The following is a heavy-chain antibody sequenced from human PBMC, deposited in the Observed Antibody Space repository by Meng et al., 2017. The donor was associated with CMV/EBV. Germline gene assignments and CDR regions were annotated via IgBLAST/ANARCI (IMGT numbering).Heavy chain of an antibody. CDR1: GFTFSSYA. J-gene: IGHJ4*02. V-gene: IGHV3-23*01. CDR3: AKGEQWLAPRFDY. Sequence: CAASGFTFSSYALSWVRQAPGKGLEWVSAISGSGGSTYYADSVKGRFTISRDNSKNTLYLQMNSLRAEDTAVYYCAKGEQWLAPRFDYWGQGTLVTVSS. CDR2: ISGSGGST. D-gene: IGHD6-19*01.